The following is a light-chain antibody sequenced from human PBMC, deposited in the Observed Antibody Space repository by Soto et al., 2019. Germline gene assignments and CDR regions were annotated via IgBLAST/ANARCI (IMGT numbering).Light chain of an antibody. V-gene: IGKV1D-12*01. Sequence: DIQMTQSPSSVSASVGDRVTITCRASQAISTWLAWYQQKPGKAPKLLIYAASNLQTGVPSRFSGSGSGSDFTLTISSLQPEDFATYYCQQANSFPRTFGQGTKVEIK. CDR1: QAISTW. J-gene: IGKJ1*01. CDR2: AAS. CDR3: QQANSFPRT.